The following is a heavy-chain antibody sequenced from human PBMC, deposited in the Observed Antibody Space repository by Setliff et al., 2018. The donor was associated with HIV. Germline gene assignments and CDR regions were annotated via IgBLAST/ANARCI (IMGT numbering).Heavy chain of an antibody. J-gene: IGHJ4*02. CDR2: IFPNDEK. D-gene: IGHD3-3*01. CDR3: ARYNFRRGYWDYFDY. CDR1: GFSLSNTRMG. Sequence: SGPTLVNPTGTPTLTCTVSGFSLSNTRMGVSWIRQPPGKALEWLAHIFPNDEKSYSASLKSRVTISEDTSKSQVVLTMTNMDPLDTATYFCARYNFRRGYWDYFDYWGQGTQVTVSS. V-gene: IGHV2-26*01.